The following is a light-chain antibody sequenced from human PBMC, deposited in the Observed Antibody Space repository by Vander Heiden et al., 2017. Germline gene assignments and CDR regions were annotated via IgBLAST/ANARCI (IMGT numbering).Light chain of an antibody. CDR1: SSDVGAYNY. J-gene: IGLJ2*01. Sequence: QSALTPPAPVPGAPAQSITIPCTGTSSDVGAYNYVSWYQQHPGKAPKIMIYDVSKRPSGVSIRFSGSKSGNTASLTISGLQAEDEADYYCSSYTSSSTLEVFGGGTKLTVL. CDR2: DVS. V-gene: IGLV2-14*03. CDR3: SSYTSSSTLEV.